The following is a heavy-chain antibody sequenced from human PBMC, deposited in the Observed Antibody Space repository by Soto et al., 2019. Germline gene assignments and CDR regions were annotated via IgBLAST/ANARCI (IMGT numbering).Heavy chain of an antibody. V-gene: IGHV1-69*13. CDR2: IIPIFGTA. CDR1: GGTFSSYA. D-gene: IGHD6-19*01. CDR3: ARDEGSAGRYYYYYGMDV. J-gene: IGHJ6*02. Sequence: SVKVSCKASGGTFSSYAISWVRQAPGQGLEWMGGIIPIFGTANYAQKFQGRVTITADESTSTAHMELSSLRSEDTAVYYCARDEGSAGRYYYYYGMDVWGQGTTVTVSS.